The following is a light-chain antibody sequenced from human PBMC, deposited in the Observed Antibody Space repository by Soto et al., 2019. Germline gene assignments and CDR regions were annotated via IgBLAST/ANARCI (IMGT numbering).Light chain of an antibody. CDR3: QPYGSAPP. J-gene: IGKJ2*01. Sequence: EMVLTQSPGPLSLSPGEIATLSCRARQSVSNNYLAWYQQKPGQAPRLLIYEASIRDTGIPDRFSGSASGTVFTLTISRLEPEDFAGYYCQPYGSAPPFGQATSLPIK. CDR2: EAS. V-gene: IGKV3-20*01. CDR1: QSVSNNY.